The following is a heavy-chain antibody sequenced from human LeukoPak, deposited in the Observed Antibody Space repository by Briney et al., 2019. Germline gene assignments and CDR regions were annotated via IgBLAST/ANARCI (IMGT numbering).Heavy chain of an antibody. D-gene: IGHD1-26*01. J-gene: IGHJ4*02. CDR2: INPGDGST. Sequence: ASVKVSCKASGYGFSIYYMHWVRQAPGQGLEWMGMINPGDGSTTYAQKFQGRVTMTRDTYTSTVYMELSSLRSEDTAVYYCARDRSGSYYLWGQGTLVTVSS. V-gene: IGHV1-46*01. CDR1: GYGFSIYY. CDR3: ARDRSGSYYL.